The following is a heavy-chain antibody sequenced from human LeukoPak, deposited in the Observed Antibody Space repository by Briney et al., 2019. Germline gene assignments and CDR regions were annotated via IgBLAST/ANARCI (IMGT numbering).Heavy chain of an antibody. CDR1: GYTFTGYY. CDR2: INPNSGGT. V-gene: IGHV1-2*02. CDR3: ARAWLRLNPYFDY. J-gene: IGHJ4*02. Sequence: ASVKVSCKASGYTFTGYYMHWVRQAPGQGLEWMGWINPNSGGTNYAQEFQGRVTMTRDTSISTSYMELSRLRSDDTAVYYCARAWLRLNPYFDYWGQGTLVTVSS. D-gene: IGHD5-12*01.